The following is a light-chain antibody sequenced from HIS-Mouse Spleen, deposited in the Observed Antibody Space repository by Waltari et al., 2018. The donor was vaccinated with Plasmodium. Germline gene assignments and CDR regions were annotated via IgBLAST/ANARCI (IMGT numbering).Light chain of an antibody. CDR3: CSYAGSSTFV. CDR2: EGS. CDR1: SSDVGSYNL. J-gene: IGLJ3*02. Sequence: QSALTQPASVSGSPGQSITLSCTGTSSDVGSYNLVSWYQQHPGNAPKPMIYEGSKRPSGVSNRFSGSKSGNTASLTISGLQAEDEADYYCCSYAGSSTFVFGGGTKLTVL. V-gene: IGLV2-23*03.